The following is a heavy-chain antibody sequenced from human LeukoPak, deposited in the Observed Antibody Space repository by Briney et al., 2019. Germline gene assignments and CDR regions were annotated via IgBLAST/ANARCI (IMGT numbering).Heavy chain of an antibody. D-gene: IGHD5-24*01. V-gene: IGHV3-23*01. CDR3: AKDRDGYKSGDFDY. CDR1: GFTFISYA. Sequence: GGSLRLSCAASGFTFISYAMSWVRRAPGKGLGWASAISGSGGSTYYADSVKGRFTSSRDNSKNTLYLQMNSLRAEDTAVYYCAKDRDGYKSGDFDYWGHGTLVTISS. CDR2: ISGSGGST. J-gene: IGHJ4*01.